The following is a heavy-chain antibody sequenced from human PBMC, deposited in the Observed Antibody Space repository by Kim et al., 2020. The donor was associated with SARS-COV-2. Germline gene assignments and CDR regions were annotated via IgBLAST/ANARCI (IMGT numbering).Heavy chain of an antibody. V-gene: IGHV1-3*01. CDR2: INAGNGNT. J-gene: IGHJ2*01. CDR1: GYTFTSYA. CDR3: ARAFTRYGDYHNWYFDL. Sequence: ASVKVSCKASGYTFTSYAMHWVRQAPGQRLEWMGWINAGNGNTKYSQKFQGRVTITRDTSASTAYMELSSLRSEDTAVYYCARAFTRYGDYHNWYFDLWGRGTLVTVSS. D-gene: IGHD4-17*01.